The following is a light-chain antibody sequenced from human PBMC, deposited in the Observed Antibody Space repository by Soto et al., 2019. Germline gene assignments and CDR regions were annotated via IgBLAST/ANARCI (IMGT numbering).Light chain of an antibody. CDR2: AAS. Sequence: DIQMTQSPSSLYASVGDRVTITCQASQGISNYLAWYQQKPGKVPKLLIYAASTLQSGVPSRFSGSGSGTDFTLPISSLQPEDVATDYCQKYNSAPQTFGPGTKLDIK. CDR3: QKYNSAPQT. V-gene: IGKV1-27*01. J-gene: IGKJ3*01. CDR1: QGISNY.